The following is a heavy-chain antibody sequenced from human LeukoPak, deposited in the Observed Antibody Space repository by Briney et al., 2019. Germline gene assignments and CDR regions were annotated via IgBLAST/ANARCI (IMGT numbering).Heavy chain of an antibody. Sequence: KPGGSLRLSCAVSGFTFSSYSMNWVRQAPGKGMKWVSSISSSSSYIYYADSVKGRFTISRDNAKNSLYLQMNSLRAEDTAVYYCASSPAVAGTGRGQGTLVTVSS. CDR1: GFTFSSYS. CDR3: ASSPAVAGTG. D-gene: IGHD6-19*01. V-gene: IGHV3-21*01. J-gene: IGHJ4*02. CDR2: ISSSSSYI.